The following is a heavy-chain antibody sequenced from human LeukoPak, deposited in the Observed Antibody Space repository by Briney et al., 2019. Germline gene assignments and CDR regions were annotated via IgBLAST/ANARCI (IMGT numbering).Heavy chain of an antibody. Sequence: SGGSLRLSCAASGFTFSSYAMSWVRQAPGKGLEWVSAISGSGGSTYYADSVKGRFTISRDNSKNTLYLQMNSLRAEDTAVYYCAKGGDIVVVPPAYWGQGTLVTVSS. J-gene: IGHJ4*02. CDR1: GFTFSSYA. CDR3: AKGGDIVVVPPAY. V-gene: IGHV3-23*01. CDR2: ISGSGGST. D-gene: IGHD2-2*01.